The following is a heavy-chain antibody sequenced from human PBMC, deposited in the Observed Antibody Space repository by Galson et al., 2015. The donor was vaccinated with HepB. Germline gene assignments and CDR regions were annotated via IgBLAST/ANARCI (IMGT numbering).Heavy chain of an antibody. CDR2: IDPSDSYT. Sequence: QSGAEVKKPGESLRISCKGSGSSFTSYWISWVRQMPGKGLEWMGRIDPSDSYTNYSPSFQGHVTISADKSISTAYLQWSSLRASDTAMYYCARVKGGCSSTSCYVFDYWGQGTLVTVSS. CDR1: GSSFTSYW. CDR3: ARVKGGCSSTSCYVFDY. D-gene: IGHD2-2*01. V-gene: IGHV5-10-1*01. J-gene: IGHJ4*02.